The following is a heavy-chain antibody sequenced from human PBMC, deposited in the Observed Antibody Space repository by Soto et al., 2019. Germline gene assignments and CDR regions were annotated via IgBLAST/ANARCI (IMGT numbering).Heavy chain of an antibody. D-gene: IGHD4-4*01. J-gene: IGHJ4*02. Sequence: ETLSLTCTVSGDSMTSSSYYWGWIRQPPGKGLEWIGSIYYSERTSYNSGSTYYSPSLKSRVTISGDTSKSQFSLKLTSVTAADTAVYYCAREVDGYSQFDDWGQGTLVTVSS. CDR3: AREVDGYSQFDD. V-gene: IGHV4-39*07. CDR1: GDSMTSSSYY. CDR2: IYYSERTSYNSGST.